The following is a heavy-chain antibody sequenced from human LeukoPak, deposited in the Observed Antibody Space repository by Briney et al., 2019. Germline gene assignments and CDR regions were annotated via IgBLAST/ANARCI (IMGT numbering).Heavy chain of an antibody. J-gene: IGHJ4*02. V-gene: IGHV3-7*01. CDR1: GFTFSSYW. CDR2: IKQDGSEK. D-gene: IGHD6-19*01. CDR3: GRDSESRTEAGLRFDY. Sequence: GGSLRLSCAASGFTFSSYWMSWVRQAPGKGLEWVAIIKQDGSEKYYVDSVKGRFTISRDNAKNSLYLQMNSLRAEDTAVYYCGRDSESRTEAGLRFDYWGQGTLVTVSS.